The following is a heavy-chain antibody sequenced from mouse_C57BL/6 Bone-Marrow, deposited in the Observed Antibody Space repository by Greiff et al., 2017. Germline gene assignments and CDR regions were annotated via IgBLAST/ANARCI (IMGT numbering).Heavy chain of an antibody. CDR1: GYTFTSYW. CDR2: IYPGSGST. CDR3: ERSYDYDGAWFAY. Sequence: QVQLQQPGAELVKPGASVKMSCKASGYTFTSYWITWVKQRPGQGLEWIGDIYPGSGSTNYNEKFKSKATLTVDTSSSTAYMQLSSLTSEDSAVYYCERSYDYDGAWFAYWGQGTLGTVSA. D-gene: IGHD2-4*01. J-gene: IGHJ3*01. V-gene: IGHV1-55*01.